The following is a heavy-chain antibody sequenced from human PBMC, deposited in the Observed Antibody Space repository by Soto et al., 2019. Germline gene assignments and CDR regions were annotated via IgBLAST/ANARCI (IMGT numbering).Heavy chain of an antibody. CDR2: TYYRSRWYN. CDR1: GDSVSGNSAA. V-gene: IGHV6-1*01. J-gene: IGHJ4*02. Sequence: SQTLSLTCAISGDSVSGNSAAWNWIRQSPSRGLEWLGRTYYRSRWYNDYAVSVKSRITVTPDTSKNQFSLHLNSVTPEDTAVYYCARVFLYYVRSDSYLDYCCQGAFVTFSS. CDR3: ARVFLYYVRSDSYLDY. D-gene: IGHD3-16*01.